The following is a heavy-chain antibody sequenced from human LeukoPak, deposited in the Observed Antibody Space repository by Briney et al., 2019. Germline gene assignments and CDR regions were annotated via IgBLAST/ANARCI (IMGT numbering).Heavy chain of an antibody. CDR3: ARHTLWRFDY. CDR2: INQDGGTE. J-gene: IGHJ4*02. D-gene: IGHD1-1*01. V-gene: IGHV3-7*01. Sequence: GGSLRLSCAAYGFTFTNYWLTWVRQAPGKGLEWVANINQDGGTEYYVDSMKGRFTISRDNAKDLVYLQINSLRAEDTAVYFCARHTLWRFDYWGQGALVTVSS. CDR1: GFTFTNYW.